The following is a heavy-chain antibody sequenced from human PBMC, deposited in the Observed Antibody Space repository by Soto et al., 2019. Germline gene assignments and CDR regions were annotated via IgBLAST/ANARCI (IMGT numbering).Heavy chain of an antibody. D-gene: IGHD6-13*01. V-gene: IGHV4-34*01. CDR2: INHSGST. Sequence: PSETLSLTCAVYGGSFSGYYWSWIRQPPGKGLEWIGEINHSGSTNYNPSLKSRVTISVDTSKNQFSLKLSSVTAADTAVYYCARANIAAAAQDYWGQGTLVTVSS. CDR1: GGSFSGYY. CDR3: ARANIAAAAQDY. J-gene: IGHJ4*02.